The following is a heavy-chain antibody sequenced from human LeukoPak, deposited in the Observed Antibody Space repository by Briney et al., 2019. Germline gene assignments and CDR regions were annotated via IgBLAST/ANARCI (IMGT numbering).Heavy chain of an antibody. CDR3: ARVYSTYWNNHYYYYYMDV. Sequence: KPSETLSLTCTVSSGSISSSSYYWGWIRQPPGKGLEWIGNIYYSGSTYYNPSLKSRVTISVDTSKNQFSLKLSSMTAADTAVYYCARVYSTYWNNHYYYYYMDVWGKGTTVTVSS. D-gene: IGHD1/OR15-1a*01. CDR2: IYYSGST. V-gene: IGHV4-39*01. CDR1: SGSISSSSYY. J-gene: IGHJ6*03.